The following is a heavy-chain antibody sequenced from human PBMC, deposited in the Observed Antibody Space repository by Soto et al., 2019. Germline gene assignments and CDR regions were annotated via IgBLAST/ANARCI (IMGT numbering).Heavy chain of an antibody. V-gene: IGHV4-34*01. D-gene: IGHD6-13*01. J-gene: IGHJ6*02. CDR3: ARGGAAGTRTYYYYYGMDV. Sequence: SETLSLTCADYGGSFSGYYWNWIRQPPGKGLEWIGEINHSGSTNYNPSLKSRVTISVDTSKNQFSLKLSSVTAADTAVYYCARGGAAGTRTYYYYYGMDVWGQGTTVT. CDR2: INHSGST. CDR1: GGSFSGYY.